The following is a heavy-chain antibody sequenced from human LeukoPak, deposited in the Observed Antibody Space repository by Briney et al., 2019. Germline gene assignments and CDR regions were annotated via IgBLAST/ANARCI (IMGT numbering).Heavy chain of an antibody. D-gene: IGHD4-23*01. V-gene: IGHV3-23*01. CDR1: GFTFSDYA. CDR3: ARDYGGNAIFDY. CDR2: ITGDGVNT. Sequence: GGSLRLSCAASGFTFSDYAMTWVRQAPGKGLEWVSSITGDGVNTYDADSVKGRFTISRDNSKNTLYLQMNSLRAEDTAVYYCARDYGGNAIFDYWGQGTLVTVSS. J-gene: IGHJ4*02.